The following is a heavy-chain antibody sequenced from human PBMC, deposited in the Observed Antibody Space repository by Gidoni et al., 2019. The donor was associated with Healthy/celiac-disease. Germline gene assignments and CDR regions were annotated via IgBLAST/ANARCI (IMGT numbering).Heavy chain of an antibody. D-gene: IGHD3-3*01. V-gene: IGHV3-30*02. CDR1: GFTFSSYG. CDR3: AKEGVNAVFLEWFDWYFDL. J-gene: IGHJ2*01. Sequence: QVQLVESGGGVVQPGGSLRLSCAAPGFTFSSYGMHWVRQAPGKGLVWVAFIRYDGSNKYYADSVKGRFTISRDNSKNTLYLQMNSLRAEDTAVYYCAKEGVNAVFLEWFDWYFDLWGRGTLVTVSS. CDR2: IRYDGSNK.